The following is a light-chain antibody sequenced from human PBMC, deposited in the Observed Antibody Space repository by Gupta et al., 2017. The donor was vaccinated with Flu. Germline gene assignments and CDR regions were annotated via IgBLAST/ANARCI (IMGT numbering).Light chain of an antibody. CDR3: QQYLKIPPT. CDR2: SAS. J-gene: IGKJ1*01. Sequence: DIVVTQSQDSLAVSLGERATINCRSDQTLLPSDNKNDLAWYQQKPGQPPKLLISSASTRESGVPDRFSGSGSGTDFSLTITSLQPEDVAVYYCQQYLKIPPTFGQGTKVEIK. V-gene: IGKV4-1*01. CDR1: QTLLPSDNKND.